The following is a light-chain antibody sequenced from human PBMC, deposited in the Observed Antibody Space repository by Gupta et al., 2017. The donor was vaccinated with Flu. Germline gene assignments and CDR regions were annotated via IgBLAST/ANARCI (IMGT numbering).Light chain of an antibody. CDR3: QQYNVWPPWT. J-gene: IGKJ1*01. CDR1: QSISSN. Sequence: EIVMTQSPATLSVSPGESATLSCRASQSISSNLAWYQQRPGQAPRLLIYDASTRDTGIPARFSGSGSGTEFTLTISSLQSEDFAVYYCQQYNVWPPWTFGQGTKVEI. CDR2: DAS. V-gene: IGKV3-15*01.